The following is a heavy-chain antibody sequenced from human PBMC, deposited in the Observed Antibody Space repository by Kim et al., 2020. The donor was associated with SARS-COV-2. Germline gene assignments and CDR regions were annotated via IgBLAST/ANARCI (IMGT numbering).Heavy chain of an antibody. V-gene: IGHV1-2*06. J-gene: IGHJ4*02. CDR1: GYTFTGDH. CDR2: ISPNSGGT. CDR3: ARGELLCLGEL. Sequence: ASVKVSCKASGYTFTGDHMHWVRQAPGQGPEWMGRISPNSGGTKYAQKFQGRVTMTRDTSSSTAYMELSRLRSEDTAVYYCARGELLCLGELWGQGSLVT. D-gene: IGHD3-16*01.